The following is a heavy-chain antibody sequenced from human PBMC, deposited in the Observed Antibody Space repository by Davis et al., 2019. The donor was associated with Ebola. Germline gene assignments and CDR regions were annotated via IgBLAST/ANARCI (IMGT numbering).Heavy chain of an antibody. V-gene: IGHV4-4*08. Sequence: PSETLSLTCTVSGDSITSYYWTWIRQPPGKGLEWIGYIYSSGDIHLSPSLRSRASIFRDTFKNHFSVALTSVTAADTAVYYCARVGDFQGVYWGQGILVSVSS. CDR2: IYSSGDI. D-gene: IGHD2-8*01. CDR1: GDSITSYY. CDR3: ARVGDFQGVY. J-gene: IGHJ4*02.